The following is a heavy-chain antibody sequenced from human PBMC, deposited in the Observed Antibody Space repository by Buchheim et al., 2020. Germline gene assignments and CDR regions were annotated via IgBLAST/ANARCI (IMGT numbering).Heavy chain of an antibody. CDR1: GFTFSSYG. CDR2: IWYDGSNK. D-gene: IGHD3-10*01. Sequence: QVQLVESGGGVVQPGRSLGLSCAASGFTFSSYGMHWVRQAPGKGLEWVAVIWYDGSNKYYADSVKGRFTISRDNSKNTLYLQMNSLRAEDTAVYYCARDPRFGGLYYFDYWGQGTL. CDR3: ARDPRFGGLYYFDY. V-gene: IGHV3-33*01. J-gene: IGHJ4*02.